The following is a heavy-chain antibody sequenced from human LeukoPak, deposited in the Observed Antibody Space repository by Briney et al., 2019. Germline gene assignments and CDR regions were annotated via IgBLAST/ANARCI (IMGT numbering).Heavy chain of an antibody. Sequence: NPSQTLSLTCAISGDSVSSNSVTWNWIRQSLSRGLEWLGRTYYRSTWYNDYAVSVRGRITVNPDTSKNQFSLHLNSVTSEDTAVYYCARRLTQYDCFDPWGQGILVTVSS. J-gene: IGHJ5*02. CDR1: GDSVSSNSVT. V-gene: IGHV6-1*01. CDR2: TYYRSTWYN. D-gene: IGHD2-2*01. CDR3: ARRLTQYDCFDP.